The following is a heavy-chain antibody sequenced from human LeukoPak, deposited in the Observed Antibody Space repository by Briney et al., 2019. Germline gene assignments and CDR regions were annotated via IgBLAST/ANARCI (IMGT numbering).Heavy chain of an antibody. CDR1: GDSVSGNSTA. D-gene: IGHD5-24*01. J-gene: IGHJ3*01. Sequence: SQTLSLTCAISGDSVSGNSTAYNWIRQSPSRGLEWLGRTYYRSKWYNDYAVSVKSRITINPVTSKNQLSLQLNSVTPEDTAVYYCARGGQGDGYSADEAFDFWGQGTMVTVSS. V-gene: IGHV6-1*01. CDR3: ARGGQGDGYSADEAFDF. CDR2: TYYRSKWYN.